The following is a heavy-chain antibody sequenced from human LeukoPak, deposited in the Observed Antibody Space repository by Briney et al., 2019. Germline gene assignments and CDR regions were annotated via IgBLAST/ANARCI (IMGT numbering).Heavy chain of an antibody. D-gene: IGHD5-12*01. CDR1: GGSFSGYY. CDR2: INHSGST. J-gene: IGHJ6*02. Sequence: TSETLSLTCAVYGGSFSGYYWSWIRQPPGKGLEWIGEINHSGSTNYNPSLKSRVTISVDTSKNQFSLKLSSVTAADTAVYYCARHKAVEMATTSLYYYYGMDVWGQGTTVTVSS. V-gene: IGHV4-34*01. CDR3: ARHKAVEMATTSLYYYYGMDV.